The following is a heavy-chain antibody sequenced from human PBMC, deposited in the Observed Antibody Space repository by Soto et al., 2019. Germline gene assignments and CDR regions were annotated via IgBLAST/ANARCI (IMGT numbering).Heavy chain of an antibody. CDR2: ISGSGGNT. Sequence: PGGSLRLSCAASGFTFSSYAMSWVRQAPGKGLEWVSAISGSGGNTYYADSVKGRFTISRDNSKNTLYLHMNSLRAEDTALYYCAKHVGTMVRGVIDYWGQGTLVTVSS. V-gene: IGHV3-23*01. D-gene: IGHD3-10*01. CDR3: AKHVGTMVRGVIDY. CDR1: GFTFSSYA. J-gene: IGHJ4*02.